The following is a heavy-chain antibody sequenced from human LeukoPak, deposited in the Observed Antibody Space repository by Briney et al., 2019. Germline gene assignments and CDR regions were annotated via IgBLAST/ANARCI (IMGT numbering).Heavy chain of an antibody. CDR1: GYTFTSYA. D-gene: IGHD3-22*01. J-gene: IGHJ4*02. CDR2: INTNTGNP. V-gene: IGHV7-4-1*02. CDR3: ARLGAYYGSSGYYRYPFDY. Sequence: GASVKVSCKASGYTFTSYAMNWVRQAPGQGLEWMGWINTNTGNPTYAQGFTGRFVFSLDTSVSTAYLQISSLKAEDTAVYYCARLGAYYGSSGYYRYPFDYWGQGTLVTVSS.